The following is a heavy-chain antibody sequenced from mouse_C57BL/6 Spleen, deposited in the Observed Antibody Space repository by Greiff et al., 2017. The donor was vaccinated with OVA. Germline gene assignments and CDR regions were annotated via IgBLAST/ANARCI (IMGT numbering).Heavy chain of an antibody. CDR3: ARIGDGDDY. V-gene: IGHV3-6*01. CDR1: GYSITSGYY. Sequence: EVQLQQSGPGLVKPSQSLSLTCSVTGYSITSGYYWNWIRQFPGNKLEWMGYISYDGSNNYNPSLKNRISITRDTSKNQFFLKLNSVTTEDTATYYCARIGDGDDYWGQGTTRTVSS. D-gene: IGHD3-1*01. CDR2: ISYDGSN. J-gene: IGHJ2*01.